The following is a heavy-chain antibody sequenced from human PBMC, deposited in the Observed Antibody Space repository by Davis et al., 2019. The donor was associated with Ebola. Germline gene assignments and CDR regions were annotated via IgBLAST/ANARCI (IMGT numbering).Heavy chain of an antibody. Sequence: ASVKVSCKASGYTFTSYYMHWVRQAPGQGLEWMGGIIPIFGTANYAQKLQGRVTMTTDTSTSTAYMELRSLRSDDTAVYYCARIEWELLGYYYYMDVWGKGTTVTVSS. V-gene: IGHV1-18*04. D-gene: IGHD1-26*01. CDR1: GYTFTSYY. J-gene: IGHJ6*03. CDR2: IIPIFGTA. CDR3: ARIEWELLGYYYYMDV.